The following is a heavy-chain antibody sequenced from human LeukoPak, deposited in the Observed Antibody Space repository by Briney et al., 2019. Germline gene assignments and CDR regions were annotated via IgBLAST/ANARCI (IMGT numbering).Heavy chain of an antibody. D-gene: IGHD3-22*01. J-gene: IGHJ4*02. V-gene: IGHV1-3*01. CDR1: GYTFTSYA. Sequence: ASVKVSCKASGYTFTSYAMHWVRQAPGQRLEWMGWINAGNGNTKYSQKFQGRVTITRDTSASTAYMGLSSLRSEDTAVYYCARAYDSSGYYYYYFDYWGQGTLVTVS. CDR3: ARAYDSSGYYYYYFDY. CDR2: INAGNGNT.